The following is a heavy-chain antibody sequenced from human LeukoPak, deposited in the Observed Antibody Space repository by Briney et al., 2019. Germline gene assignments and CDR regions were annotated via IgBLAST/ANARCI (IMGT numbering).Heavy chain of an antibody. D-gene: IGHD3-10*01. V-gene: IGHV1-69*06. CDR2: IIPIFGTA. CDR3: ARDPRFGDRYETGFDP. J-gene: IGHJ5*02. CDR1: GGTFSSYA. Sequence: WASVKVSCKASGGTFSSYAISWVRQAPGQGLEWMGGIIPIFGTANYAQKFQGRVTITADKSTSTAYMELSSLRSEDTAVYYCARDPRFGDRYETGFDPWGQGTLVTVSS.